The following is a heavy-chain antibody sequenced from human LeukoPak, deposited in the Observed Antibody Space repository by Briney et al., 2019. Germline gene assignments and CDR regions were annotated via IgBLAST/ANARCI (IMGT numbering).Heavy chain of an antibody. CDR3: SRVKVRTRMGQNWFDP. Sequence: ASGKVSCKASGSTFTSYGISWVRQPPAQGLEWMGWISAYNGNTNYAQTLKGRVTMTTDTSKSTAYMELRRLRSDATAVSYRSRVKVRTRMGQNWFDPWGQQTLVTVSS. D-gene: IGHD1-1*01. J-gene: IGHJ5*02. CDR2: ISAYNGNT. V-gene: IGHV1-18*01. CDR1: GSTFTSYG.